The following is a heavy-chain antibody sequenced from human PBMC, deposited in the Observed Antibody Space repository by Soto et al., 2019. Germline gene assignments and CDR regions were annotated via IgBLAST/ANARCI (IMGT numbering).Heavy chain of an antibody. V-gene: IGHV3-23*01. CDR2: IGGSGGSI. CDR3: ANGDSNSWYKGYYQY. J-gene: IGHJ1*01. Sequence: EVQLLESGGGLVQPGGSLRLSCAASGFSFSSYDMNWVRQAPGKALEWVEGIGGSGGSIYHADSVKGRFTISRDNSKTMLFLQRNSLRAEDTTVYYWANGDSNSWYKGYYQYWGQGTPVTVSS. D-gene: IGHD6-13*01. CDR1: GFSFSSYD.